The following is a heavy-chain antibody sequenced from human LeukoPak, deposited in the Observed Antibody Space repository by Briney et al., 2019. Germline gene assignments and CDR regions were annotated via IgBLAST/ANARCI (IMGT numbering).Heavy chain of an antibody. D-gene: IGHD3-10*01. CDR1: GFSFGSYG. Sequence: GGSLRLSCAASGFSFGSYGIHWVRQSPGKGLEWVAVVSYDGSNKDYSDSVKGRFTISRDNSKNTVNLQMNSLRVEDTAVYYCAREMGSVYFDYWGQGTLVTVSS. CDR3: AREMGSVYFDY. J-gene: IGHJ4*02. CDR2: VSYDGSNK. V-gene: IGHV3-33*01.